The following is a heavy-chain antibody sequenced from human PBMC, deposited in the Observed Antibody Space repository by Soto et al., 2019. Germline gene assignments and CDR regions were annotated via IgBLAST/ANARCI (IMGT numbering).Heavy chain of an antibody. V-gene: IGHV1-24*01. D-gene: IGHD1-26*01. CDR2: FDPEDGET. Sequence: ASVKVSCKVSGYTLTELSMHWVRQAPGKGLEWMGGFDPEDGETIYAQKFQGRVTMTEDTSTDTAYMELSSLRSEDTAVYYCATDGSGSYSNWFDPWGQGTMVIVSP. J-gene: IGHJ5*02. CDR3: ATDGSGSYSNWFDP. CDR1: GYTLTELS.